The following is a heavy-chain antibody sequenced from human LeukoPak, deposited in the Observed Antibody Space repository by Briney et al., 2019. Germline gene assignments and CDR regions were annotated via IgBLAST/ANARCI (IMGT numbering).Heavy chain of an antibody. D-gene: IGHD2-21*02. J-gene: IGHJ4*02. V-gene: IGHV3-23*01. Sequence: GGSLRLSCAASGFTFSSYAMSWVRQAPGKGLEWVSAISGSGGSTYYADSVKGRFTISRDNSKNTLYLQMNSLRAEDTAVYYCAREIYCGGDCYYYFDYWGQGTLVTVSS. CDR1: GFTFSSYA. CDR2: ISGSGGST. CDR3: AREIYCGGDCYYYFDY.